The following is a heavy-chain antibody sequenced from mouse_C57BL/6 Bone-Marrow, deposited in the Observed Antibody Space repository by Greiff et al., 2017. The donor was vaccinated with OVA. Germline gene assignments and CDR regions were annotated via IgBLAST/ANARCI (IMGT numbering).Heavy chain of an antibody. D-gene: IGHD2-5*01. CDR1: GFTFSDYG. J-gene: IGHJ1*03. Sequence: EVKLVESGGGLVQPGGSLKLSCAASGFTFSDYGMAWVRQAPRQGPEWVAFISNLAYSIYYADTVTGRFTLSRENANNTLYLEMSSLRSEDTAMYYCARRRSKGYFDVWGTGTTVTVSS. CDR3: ARRRSKGYFDV. CDR2: ISNLAYSI. V-gene: IGHV5-15*04.